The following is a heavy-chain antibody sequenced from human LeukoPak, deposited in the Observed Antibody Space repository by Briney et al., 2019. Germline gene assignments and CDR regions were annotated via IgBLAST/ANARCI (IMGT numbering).Heavy chain of an antibody. Sequence: PSETLSLTCTVSGGSISSSSYYWGWIRQPPGKGLEWIGEIYHGGSTNYNPSLKSRVTISVDTSKNQFSLKLSSVTAADTAVYYCARRKTASRLGELSPPDYWGQGTLVTVSS. CDR2: IYHGGST. CDR1: GGSISSSSYY. V-gene: IGHV4-39*07. D-gene: IGHD3-16*02. J-gene: IGHJ4*02. CDR3: ARRKTASRLGELSPPDY.